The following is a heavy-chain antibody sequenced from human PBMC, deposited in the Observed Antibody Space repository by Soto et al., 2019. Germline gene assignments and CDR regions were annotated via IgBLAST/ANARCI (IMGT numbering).Heavy chain of an antibody. J-gene: IGHJ6*02. V-gene: IGHV3-33*01. CDR1: GITFSNYG. CDR2: IWYDGSNK. D-gene: IGHD1-20*01. CDR3: AREGINYGMDV. Sequence: ESGGGVVQPGRSLRLSCAASGITFSNYGMHWVRQAPGKGLEWVAVIWYDGSNKYYAESVKGRFTISRDNSKNTLYLQMNSLRVEDTAVYYCAREGINYGMDVWGQGTTVTVSS.